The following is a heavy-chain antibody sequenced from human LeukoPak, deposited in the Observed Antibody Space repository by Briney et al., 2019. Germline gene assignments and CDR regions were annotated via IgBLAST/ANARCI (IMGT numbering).Heavy chain of an antibody. D-gene: IGHD1-26*01. J-gene: IGHJ4*02. V-gene: IGHV4-59*12. CDR1: YASISGYY. CDR2: IHFSGST. Sequence: AETLSLTCTVSYASISGYYWSWIRQPPGKGLEWVGSIHFSGSTNYNPSLRSRVTISVDTSKNQLSLKLSSVTGADTAVYYCERDLGGIYFDYWGQGTLVTVSS. CDR3: ERDLGGIYFDY.